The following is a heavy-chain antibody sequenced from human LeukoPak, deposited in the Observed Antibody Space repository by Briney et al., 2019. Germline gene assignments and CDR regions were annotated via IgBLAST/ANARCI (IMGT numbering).Heavy chain of an antibody. D-gene: IGHD3-16*01. V-gene: IGHV4-39*01. Sequence: SETLSLTCTVSGGSISSSDSSYWGWIRQPPGKGLEWIGSVYYSGSTYYNPSLNSRVTTSVYTSKNQFSLKLSSVTAADTAVYYCARHMKYYYYYMDVWGKGTTVTVSS. CDR3: ARHMKYYYYYMDV. CDR2: VYYSGST. J-gene: IGHJ6*03. CDR1: GGSISSSDSSY.